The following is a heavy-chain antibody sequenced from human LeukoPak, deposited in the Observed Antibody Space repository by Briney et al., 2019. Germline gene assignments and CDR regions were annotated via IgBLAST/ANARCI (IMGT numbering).Heavy chain of an antibody. CDR3: ANDPLWFGELSY. CDR2: ISGSGGST. D-gene: IGHD3-10*01. V-gene: IGHV3-23*01. CDR1: GFTFSSYA. Sequence: GGSLRLSCAASGFTFSSYAMSWVRQAPGKGLEWVSAISGSGGSTYYADSVKGRFTISRDNSKNTLYLQMNSLRAEDTAVYYCANDPLWFGELSYWGQGTLVTVSS. J-gene: IGHJ4*02.